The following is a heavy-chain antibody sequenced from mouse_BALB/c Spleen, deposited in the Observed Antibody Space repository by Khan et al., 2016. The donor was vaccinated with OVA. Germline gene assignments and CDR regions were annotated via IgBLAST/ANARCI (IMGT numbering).Heavy chain of an antibody. D-gene: IGHD1-3*01. J-gene: IGHJ3*01. V-gene: IGHV1-5*01. CDR1: GYSFTSYL. CDR2: IYPGNSDT. Sequence: DVQLQESGTVLARPGASVKMSCKASGYSFTSYLIHWVKQRPGQGLEWIGDIYPGNSDTRYNQKVKDKAKLTSGTSASTAYMGLSSLTNEDSAFYYCTRGGFSSFAYWGQGTLVTVSA. CDR3: TRGGFSSFAY.